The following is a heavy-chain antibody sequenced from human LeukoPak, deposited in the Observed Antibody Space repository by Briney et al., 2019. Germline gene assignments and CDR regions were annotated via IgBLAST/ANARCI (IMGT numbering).Heavy chain of an antibody. J-gene: IGHJ3*02. V-gene: IGHV4-30-4*08. CDR2: IYYSGNT. CDR1: GGSVSSGDYY. CDR3: ARARRFAAAGTTAFDI. D-gene: IGHD6-13*01. Sequence: PSQTLSLTCTVSGGSVSSGDYYWNWIRQPPGKGLEWIGYIYYSGNTYYNPSLKSRLTISVDTSKNQFSLQLTSVTAADTAVYYCARARRFAAAGTTAFDIWGQGTIDTVSS.